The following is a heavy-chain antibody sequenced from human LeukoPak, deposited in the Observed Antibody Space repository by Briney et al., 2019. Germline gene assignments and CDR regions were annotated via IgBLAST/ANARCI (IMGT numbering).Heavy chain of an antibody. CDR2: INHSGST. J-gene: IGHJ4*02. D-gene: IGHD6-13*01. Sequence: SETLSLTCAVYGGSFSGYYWSWIRQPPGKGLEWIGEINHSGSTNYNPSLKSRVTISVDTSKNQFSLKLSSVTAADTAVYYCARRYSSSWPLWGRGTLVTVSS. V-gene: IGHV4-34*01. CDR1: GGSFSGYY. CDR3: ARRYSSSWPL.